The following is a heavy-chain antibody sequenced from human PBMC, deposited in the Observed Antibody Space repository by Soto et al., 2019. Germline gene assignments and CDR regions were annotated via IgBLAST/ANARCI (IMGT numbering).Heavy chain of an antibody. V-gene: IGHV1-18*01. Sequence: QVQLVQSGSEVKKPGASVRVTCKASGYTFRNYGISWVREAPGQGLEWMGWVSAYNRNSNYAQKYEXAVIMTADTSTITASLELRGLRSADTAIYYCARDRQWEPLLYWGQGTLVTVSS. D-gene: IGHD1-26*01. J-gene: IGHJ4*02. CDR1: GYTFRNYG. CDR2: VSAYNRNS. CDR3: ARDRQWEPLLY.